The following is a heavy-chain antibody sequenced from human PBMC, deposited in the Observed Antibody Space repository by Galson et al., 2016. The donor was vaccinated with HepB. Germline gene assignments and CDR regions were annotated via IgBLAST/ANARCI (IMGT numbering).Heavy chain of an antibody. Sequence: SLRLSCAASGFTFTSYAMSWVRQAPGKGLEWVSVISASSGSTFYAESVKGRFTISRDNSKNTLYLQMNSLRAEDTAVYYCTKPRVYSGNTRHFDYWGQGTLVTVSS. CDR3: TKPRVYSGNTRHFDY. D-gene: IGHD1-26*01. CDR1: GFTFTSYA. CDR2: ISASSGST. V-gene: IGHV3-23*01. J-gene: IGHJ4*02.